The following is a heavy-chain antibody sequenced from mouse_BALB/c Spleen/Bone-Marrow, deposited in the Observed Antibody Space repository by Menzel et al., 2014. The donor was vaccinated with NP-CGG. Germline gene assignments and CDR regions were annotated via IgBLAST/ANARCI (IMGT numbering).Heavy chain of an antibody. D-gene: IGHD4-1*02. V-gene: IGHV5-6*01. Sequence: EVKLVESGGDLVKPGGPLKLSCAASGFTFSSYGMSWVRQTPDKRLEWVATINNGGTYTYYPDSVKGRFTISRDNAKNTLYLQMSSLKSEDTAMYYCALNWDSAYWGQGTLVTVSA. CDR2: INNGGTYT. CDR3: ALNWDSAY. J-gene: IGHJ3*01. CDR1: GFTFSSYG.